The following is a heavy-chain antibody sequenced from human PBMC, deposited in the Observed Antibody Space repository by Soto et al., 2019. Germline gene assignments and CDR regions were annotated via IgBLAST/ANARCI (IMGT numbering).Heavy chain of an antibody. CDR1: GFTFSNGW. J-gene: IGHJ6*02. V-gene: IGHV3-15*01. Sequence: GGSLRLSCAAAGFTFSNGWMSWVRHPPGKGLEWVCRIKSKTDGGTTDYAAPVKGRFTSSRCDSKNTLYLQMNSLKTEDTAVYYCTTEHDYYDSSGYYSVYYYYGMDVWGQGTTVTVSS. CDR2: IKSKTDGGTT. D-gene: IGHD3-22*01. CDR3: TTEHDYYDSSGYYSVYYYYGMDV.